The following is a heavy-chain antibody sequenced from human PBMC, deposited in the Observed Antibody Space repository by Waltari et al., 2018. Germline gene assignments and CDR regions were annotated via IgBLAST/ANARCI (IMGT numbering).Heavy chain of an antibody. CDR1: GYSISSGYY. D-gene: IGHD6-19*01. CDR2: IYHSGLT. J-gene: IGHJ6*03. V-gene: IGHV4-38-2*02. CDR3: ARDGRAVAGYYCMDV. Sequence: QVQLQESGPGLVKPSETLSLTCSVSGYSISSGYYWAWIRQPPGKGLELIGNIYHSGLTYYTPSLQSRVTISVDTSQNQFSLKLSSVTAADTAVYYCARDGRAVAGYYCMDVWGKGTTVTVSS.